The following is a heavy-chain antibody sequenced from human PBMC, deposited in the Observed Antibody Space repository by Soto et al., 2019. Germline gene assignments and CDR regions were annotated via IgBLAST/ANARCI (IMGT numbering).Heavy chain of an antibody. J-gene: IGHJ4*02. Sequence: GGSLRLSRAASGFTFRSFGMNWVRQTPGRGLEWLSYIGSSGSDIYYADSVKGRFTISRDNAKNSLYLQMNGLRDEDTAVYYCARAALFGYDYWGQGTLVTVSS. CDR1: GFTFRSFG. D-gene: IGHD3-10*02. CDR3: ARAALFGYDY. CDR2: IGSSGSDI. V-gene: IGHV3-48*02.